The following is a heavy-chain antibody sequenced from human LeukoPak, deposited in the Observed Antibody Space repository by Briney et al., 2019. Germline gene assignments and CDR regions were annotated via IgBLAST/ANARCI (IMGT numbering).Heavy chain of an antibody. V-gene: IGHV1-2*02. J-gene: IGHJ4*02. CDR3: ASLWFGEFRDY. CDR1: GYTFTGYF. D-gene: IGHD3-10*01. Sequence: GASVNVSCKASGYTFTGYFMHWVRQAPGQGLEWMGWINLNSGGTNYAQKFQGSVTMTRDTSISTVYMELNRLRSDDTAVYYCASLWFGEFRDYWGQGTLVTVSS. CDR2: INLNSGGT.